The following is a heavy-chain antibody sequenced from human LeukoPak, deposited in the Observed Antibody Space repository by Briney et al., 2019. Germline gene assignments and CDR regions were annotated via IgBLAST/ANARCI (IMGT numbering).Heavy chain of an antibody. D-gene: IGHD6-19*01. CDR2: IWEDGTNI. CDR1: GFTFSTYG. V-gene: IGHV3-33*01. Sequence: GGSLGLSCAASGFTFSTYGMHWVRQAPGKGLEGVAVIWEDGTNIHYADSVKGRFTISGDNSKNTLYLQMNSLRAEDTAVYYCARAGYNSGWYEYWGQGTLVTVSS. CDR3: ARAGYNSGWYEY. J-gene: IGHJ4*02.